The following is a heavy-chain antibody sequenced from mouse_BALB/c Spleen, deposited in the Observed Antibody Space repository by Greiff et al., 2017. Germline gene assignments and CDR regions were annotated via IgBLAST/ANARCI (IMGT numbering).Heavy chain of an antibody. CDR3: ARDYDYDGAMDY. Sequence: EVMLVESGGGLVKPGGSLKLSCAASGFTFSDYYMYWVRQTPEKRLEWVATISDGGSYTYYPDSVKGRFTISRDNAKNNLYLQMSSLRSEDTAMYYCARDYDYDGAMDYWGQGTSVTVSS. V-gene: IGHV5-4*02. J-gene: IGHJ4*01. D-gene: IGHD2-4*01. CDR1: GFTFSDYY. CDR2: ISDGGSYT.